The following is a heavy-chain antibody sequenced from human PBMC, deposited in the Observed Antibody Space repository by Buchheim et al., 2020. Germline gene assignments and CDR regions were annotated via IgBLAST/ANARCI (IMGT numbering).Heavy chain of an antibody. V-gene: IGHV3-33*03. D-gene: IGHD5-24*01. J-gene: IGHJ4*02. CDR3: VKCRDGYFDY. CDR2: IWYGASNT. CDR1: GFTFSSYG. Sequence: QVHLVESGGGVVQPGRSLRLSCTASGFTFSSYGRHWVRQAPGHGLEWVAVIWYGASNTYYEDSGKGRFNISRTQSKTQLYLQMNRLRADDTAVYYCVKCRDGYFDYWGQGSL.